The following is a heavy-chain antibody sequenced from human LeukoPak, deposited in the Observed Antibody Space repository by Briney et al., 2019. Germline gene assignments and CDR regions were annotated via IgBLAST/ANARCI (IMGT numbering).Heavy chain of an antibody. V-gene: IGHV3-30*02. CDR3: AKDFGGGTGFDY. D-gene: IGHD3-16*01. Sequence: PGGSLRLSCAASGFTFSSYAMSWVRQAPGKGLEWVAFIRYDGSNKYYADSVKGRFTISRDNSKNTLYLQMNSLRAEDTAVYYCAKDFGGGTGFDYWGQGTLVTVSS. CDR2: IRYDGSNK. J-gene: IGHJ4*02. CDR1: GFTFSSYA.